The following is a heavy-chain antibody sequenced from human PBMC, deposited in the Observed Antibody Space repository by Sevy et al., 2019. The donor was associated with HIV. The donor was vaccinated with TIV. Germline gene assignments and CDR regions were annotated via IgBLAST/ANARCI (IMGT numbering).Heavy chain of an antibody. CDR2: ISVSGGST. CDR3: AKDHDNNWFDP. J-gene: IGHJ5*02. V-gene: IGHV3-23*01. CDR1: GFTFSIYA. D-gene: IGHD3-9*01. Sequence: GGSLRLSCAASGFTFSIYAMSWVRQAPGKGLEWVSTISVSGGSTYYADSVKGRFTISRDNSKNTLYLQMNSLRAEDTVIYFCAKDHDNNWFDPWGQGTLVTVSS.